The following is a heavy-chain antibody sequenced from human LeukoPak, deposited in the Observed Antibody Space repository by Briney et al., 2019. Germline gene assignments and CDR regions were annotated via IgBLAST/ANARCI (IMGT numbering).Heavy chain of an antibody. CDR1: GYTFTSHD. CDR3: ARFRMEGATTGPYNWFDP. CDR2: MNPNSGNT. Sequence: GSVKVSCKASGYTFTSHDINWVRQATGQGLEWMGWMNPNSGNTGYAQKFQGRVTMTRNTSISTAYMELSSLRSEDTAVYYCARFRMEGATTGPYNWFDPWGQGTLVTVSS. V-gene: IGHV1-8*01. J-gene: IGHJ5*02. D-gene: IGHD1-26*01.